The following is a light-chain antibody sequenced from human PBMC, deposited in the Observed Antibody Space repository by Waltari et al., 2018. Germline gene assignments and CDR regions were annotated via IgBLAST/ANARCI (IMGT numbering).Light chain of an antibody. V-gene: IGLV1-40*01. CDR1: GSNLGAGYD. CDR2: GTS. CDR3: QSYDTSLSVV. J-gene: IGLJ2*01. Sequence: QSVLTQPPSVSGAPGQRVSISCTGSGSNLGAGYDVHWYQQHPGKAPKLLIYGTSVRPPGVPDRFVCPQSVTSASLAITALQAEDEAEYYCQSYDTSLSVVFGGGTKLTVL.